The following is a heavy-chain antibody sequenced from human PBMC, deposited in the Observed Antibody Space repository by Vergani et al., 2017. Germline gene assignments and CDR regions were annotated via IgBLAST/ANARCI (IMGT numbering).Heavy chain of an antibody. D-gene: IGHD2-2*01. Sequence: QVQLQQWGAGLLKPSETLSLTCAVYGGSFSGYYWSWIRQPPGKGLEWIGEINHSGSTNYNPSLKSRVTISVDTSKNQFSLKLSSVTAADTAVYYCASFESGSGYCSSTSCHVSGMDVWGQGP. J-gene: IGHJ6*02. CDR1: GGSFSGYY. V-gene: IGHV4-34*01. CDR3: ASFESGSGYCSSTSCHVSGMDV. CDR2: INHSGST.